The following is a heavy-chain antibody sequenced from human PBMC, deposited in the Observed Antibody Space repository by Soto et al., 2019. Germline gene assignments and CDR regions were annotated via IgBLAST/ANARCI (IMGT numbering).Heavy chain of an antibody. J-gene: IGHJ5*02. CDR3: ARHPAQYYYGSGSYLGWFDP. CDR1: GGSFSGYY. V-gene: IGHV4-31*11. D-gene: IGHD3-10*01. CDR2: IYYSGST. Sequence: SETLSLTCAVYGGSFSGYYWSWIRQHPGKGLEWIGYIYYSGSTYYNPSLKSRVTISVDTSKNQFSLKLSSVTAADTAVYYCARHPAQYYYGSGSYLGWFDPWGQGTLVIVSS.